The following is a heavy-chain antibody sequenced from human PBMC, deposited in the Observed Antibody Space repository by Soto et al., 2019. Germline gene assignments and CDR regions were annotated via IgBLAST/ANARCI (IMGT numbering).Heavy chain of an antibody. CDR1: GYTFSNYG. CDR3: ARVVPGAEAWFGT. V-gene: IGHV1-18*01. Sequence: GASVKVSCKPSGYTFSNYGITWVRQAPGQPLEWLGWISLYSDGTNYAQKFQGRVSMTTDTSTTTAYMELRSLRSDDTAVYYCARVVPGAEAWFGTWGQGTLVTVSS. D-gene: IGHD2-2*01. J-gene: IGHJ5*02. CDR2: ISLYSDGT.